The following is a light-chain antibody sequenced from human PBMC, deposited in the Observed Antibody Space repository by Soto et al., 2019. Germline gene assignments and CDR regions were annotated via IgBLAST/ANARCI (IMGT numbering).Light chain of an antibody. V-gene: IGLV1-44*01. CDR1: SSNIGSNT. Sequence: QSVLIQPSSASGTPGQRVTISCSGSSSNIGSNTIKWYQQFPGTAPKLLIYSNNQRPSGVPDRFSGSKSGTSASLAISGLQSEDEADYYCAAWDDSLNGVLFGGGTTLTVL. CDR3: AAWDDSLNGVL. J-gene: IGLJ3*02. CDR2: SNN.